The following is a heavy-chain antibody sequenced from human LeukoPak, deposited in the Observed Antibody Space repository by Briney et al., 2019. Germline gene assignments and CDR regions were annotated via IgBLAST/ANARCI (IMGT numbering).Heavy chain of an antibody. D-gene: IGHD2-15*01. Sequence: TSETLSLTCIVSGGSINSRSHYWGWIRQPPGKGLEWIGNIYYSGSTYHNPSLKSRVTISIDTSKNQFSLKLSSVTATDTAVYYCASLREGGVAHWFDPWGQGTLVTVSS. J-gene: IGHJ5*02. CDR1: GGSINSRSHY. CDR3: ASLREGGVAHWFDP. V-gene: IGHV4-39*01. CDR2: IYYSGST.